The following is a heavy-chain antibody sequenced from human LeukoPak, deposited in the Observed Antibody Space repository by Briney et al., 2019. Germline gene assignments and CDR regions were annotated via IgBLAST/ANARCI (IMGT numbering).Heavy chain of an antibody. CDR1: GGSISSGGYY. D-gene: IGHD6-6*01. J-gene: IGHJ6*02. Sequence: SQTLSLTCTVSGGSISSGGYYWSLIRQHPGKVLEWIGYIYYSGSTYYNPSLKSRVTISVDTSKNQSSLKLSSVTAADMAVYHCARVLAAQSDAYGMDVWGQGTTVTVSS. CDR3: ARVLAAQSDAYGMDV. CDR2: IYYSGST. V-gene: IGHV4-31*03.